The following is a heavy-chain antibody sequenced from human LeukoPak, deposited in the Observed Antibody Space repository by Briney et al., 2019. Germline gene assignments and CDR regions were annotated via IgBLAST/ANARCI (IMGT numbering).Heavy chain of an antibody. J-gene: IGHJ4*02. CDR3: ATTPFIVGATPFDH. D-gene: IGHD1-26*01. CDR1: GFTVSSNY. Sequence: GGSLRRYGAASGFTVSSNYMSWVRQAPGQGLEWVSVIYSGGSTYYADSVKGRFAISRDNSKNTLYLQMNSLRAEDTAVYYCATTPFIVGATPFDHWGQGTLVTVSS. CDR2: IYSGGST. V-gene: IGHV3-53*01.